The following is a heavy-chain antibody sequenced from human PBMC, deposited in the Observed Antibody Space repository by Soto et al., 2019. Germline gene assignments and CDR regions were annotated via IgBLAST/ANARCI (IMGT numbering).Heavy chain of an antibody. J-gene: IGHJ4*02. Sequence: EVQLVESGGGLVQPGGSLRLSCAASGFTFSSYWMNWVRQTPGKGLMWVSRISPAGSDMSYADSVEGRFTVSRDNAKNTLYPQMNSLTAEDTAMYYCACWGPIVPVTPTDFDHWGQGTLVTVSS. V-gene: IGHV3-74*01. D-gene: IGHD2-21*02. CDR1: GFTFSSYW. CDR3: ACWGPIVPVTPTDFDH. CDR2: ISPAGSDM.